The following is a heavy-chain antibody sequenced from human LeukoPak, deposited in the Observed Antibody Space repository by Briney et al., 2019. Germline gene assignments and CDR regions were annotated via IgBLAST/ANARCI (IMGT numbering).Heavy chain of an antibody. CDR1: GYTFMNYF. V-gene: IGHV1-46*01. J-gene: IGHJ4*02. CDR2: INPSNGRS. D-gene: IGHD5-18*01. CDR3: ARDQIQEWLFIGCFDY. Sequence: ASVKVSCKASGYTFMNYFVHWVRQAPGQGLEWMGIINPSNGRSSYAQKFQGRITMTWDTSTSTVYMELNSLRPDDTAVYYCARDQIQEWLFIGCFDYWGQGSLVTVSS.